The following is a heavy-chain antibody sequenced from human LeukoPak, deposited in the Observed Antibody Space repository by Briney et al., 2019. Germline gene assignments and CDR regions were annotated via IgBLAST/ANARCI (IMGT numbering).Heavy chain of an antibody. J-gene: IGHJ6*03. CDR1: GFTFSSYW. CDR2: IKQDGSEK. Sequence: GGSLRPSCAASGFTFSSYWMSWVRQAPGKGLEWVANIKQDGSEKYYVDSVKGRFTISRDNAKNSLYLQMNSLRAEDTAVYYCARVQVGPPAIVFYYYYYMDVWGKGTTVTVSS. V-gene: IGHV3-7*01. CDR3: ARVQVGPPAIVFYYYYYMDV. D-gene: IGHD5-18*01.